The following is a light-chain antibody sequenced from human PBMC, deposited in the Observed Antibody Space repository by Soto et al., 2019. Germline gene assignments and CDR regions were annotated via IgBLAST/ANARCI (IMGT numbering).Light chain of an antibody. CDR1: QSISSW. J-gene: IGKJ2*01. CDR2: KAS. Sequence: DIQMTQSPSTLSASVGDRVTITCRASQSISSWLAWYQQKPGKAPKLLTYKASRLESGVPSRFGGSVSGTEFTLTINCLQPDDFATYYCQQYYSYAYTFGQGTKLEMK. V-gene: IGKV1-5*03. CDR3: QQYYSYAYT.